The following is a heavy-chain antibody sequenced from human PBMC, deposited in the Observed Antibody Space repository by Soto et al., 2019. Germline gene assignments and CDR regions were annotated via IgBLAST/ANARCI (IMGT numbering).Heavy chain of an antibody. V-gene: IGHV1-18*04. CDR1: GYTFTSYG. J-gene: IGHJ4*02. D-gene: IGHD6-19*01. CDR3: ASCRSSGWYSTPYYFDY. Sequence: ASVKVSCKASGYTFTSYGISWVRQAPGQGLEWMGWISAYNGNTNYAQKLQGRVTMTTDTSTSTAYMELRSLRSDDTAVYYCASCRSSGWYSTPYYFDYWGQGTLVTVSS. CDR2: ISAYNGNT.